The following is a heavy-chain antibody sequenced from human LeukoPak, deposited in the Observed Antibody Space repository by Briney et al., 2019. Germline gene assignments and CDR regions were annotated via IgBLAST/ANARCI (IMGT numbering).Heavy chain of an antibody. CDR2: INPDSGGT. D-gene: IGHD3-16*01. J-gene: IGHJ4*02. V-gene: IGHV1-2*06. CDR3: ARERLQQGEDY. Sequence: ASVKVSCKASGYTFTDYLMHWVRQAPGQGLEWLGRINPDSGGTNSAQKFQGRLTMTRDTSLSTAYMDLSSLTSDDTAVYYCARERLQQGEDYWGQGTLVTVSS. CDR1: GYTFTDYL.